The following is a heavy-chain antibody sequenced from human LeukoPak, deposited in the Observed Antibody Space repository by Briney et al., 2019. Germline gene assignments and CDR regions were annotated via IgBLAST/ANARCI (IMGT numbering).Heavy chain of an antibody. V-gene: IGHV1-69*04. D-gene: IGHD3-16*01. CDR3: AREITAFALTTTLHSDGMDV. Sequence: GASVKVSCKASGYTFTSYDINWVRQAPGQGLEWMGRIIPILGIANYAQKFQGRVTITADKSTSTAYMELSSLRSEDTAVYYCAREITAFALTTTLHSDGMDVWGQGTTVTVSS. CDR1: GYTFTSYD. J-gene: IGHJ6*02. CDR2: IIPILGIA.